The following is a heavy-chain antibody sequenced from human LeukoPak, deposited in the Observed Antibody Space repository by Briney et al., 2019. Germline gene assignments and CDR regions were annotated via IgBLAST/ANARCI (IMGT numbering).Heavy chain of an antibody. CDR1: TFSFSSYA. CDR3: AKGGPITTAGNWYFDL. D-gene: IGHD1-1*01. J-gene: IGHJ2*01. CDR2: IGGNGGST. Sequence: GGSLRLSCAASTFSFSSYAMSWVRQAPGEGLEWVSAIGGNGGSTYYAESVKGRFTISRDNSKKTLYLQMNNMRAEDTAVYYCAKGGPITTAGNWYFDLWGRGSLVTVSS. V-gene: IGHV3-23*01.